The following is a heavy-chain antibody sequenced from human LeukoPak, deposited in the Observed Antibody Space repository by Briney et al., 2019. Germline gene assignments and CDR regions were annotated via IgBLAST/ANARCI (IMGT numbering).Heavy chain of an antibody. CDR1: GFTFSSKW. V-gene: IGHV3-7*05. CDR2: IKQDGTEK. D-gene: IGHD2-15*01. J-gene: IGHJ4*02. Sequence: GGSLRLSCAASGFTFSSKWMSWVRQAPGKGLEWVANIKQDGTEKYYADSVKGRFTISRDNAKNSLYLQMNSLRAEDTAVYSCARAQDCRGETCHFGYWGQGTLVTVSS. CDR3: ARAQDCRGETCHFGY.